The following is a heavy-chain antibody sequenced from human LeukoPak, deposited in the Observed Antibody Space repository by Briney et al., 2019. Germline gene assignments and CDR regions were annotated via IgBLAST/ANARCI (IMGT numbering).Heavy chain of an antibody. D-gene: IGHD3-10*01. Sequence: GGSLRLSFAASGFTFDDYAMHWVRQAPGKGLEWVSGISWNSGSIGYADSVKGRFTISRDNAKNSLYLQMNSLRAEDTALYYCARGGITRGDAFDIWGQGTMVTVSS. CDR1: GFTFDDYA. V-gene: IGHV3-9*01. J-gene: IGHJ3*02. CDR3: ARGGITRGDAFDI. CDR2: ISWNSGSI.